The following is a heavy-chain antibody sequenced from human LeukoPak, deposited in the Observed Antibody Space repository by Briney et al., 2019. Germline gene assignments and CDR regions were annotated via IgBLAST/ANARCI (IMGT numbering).Heavy chain of an antibody. D-gene: IGHD4-17*01. CDR2: ISGDGGSR. Sequence: GGSLRLSCAASGFTFDDYAMHWVRQAPGKGLEWVSLISGDGGSRYYADSVKGRFTISRDNSKNSLYLQMNSLTTEDTALYYCAKDGTYGVGHYYNGMDVWGQGTTVTVSS. J-gene: IGHJ6*02. CDR1: GFTFDDYA. CDR3: AKDGTYGVGHYYNGMDV. V-gene: IGHV3-43*02.